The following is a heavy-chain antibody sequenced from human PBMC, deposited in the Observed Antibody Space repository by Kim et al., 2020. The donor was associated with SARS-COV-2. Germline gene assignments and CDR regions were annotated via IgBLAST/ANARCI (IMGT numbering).Heavy chain of an antibody. Sequence: GGSLRLSCTTSGFTFSSFEISWVRQAPGKGLEWVSYISHSEDSIYHADSVRGRFTISRDNAQNSAFLQMNSLRAEDTAVYYCASYCSTTRCNNYGMDVWGQGTTVTVAS. D-gene: IGHD2-2*01. V-gene: IGHV3-48*03. CDR2: ISHSEDSI. CDR1: GFTFSSFE. CDR3: ASYCSTTRCNNYGMDV. J-gene: IGHJ6*02.